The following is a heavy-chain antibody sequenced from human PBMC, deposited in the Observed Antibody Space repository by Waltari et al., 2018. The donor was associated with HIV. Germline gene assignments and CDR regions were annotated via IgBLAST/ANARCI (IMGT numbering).Heavy chain of an antibody. J-gene: IGHJ6*02. CDR3: ARERGFGELDYYYGMDV. V-gene: IGHV4-61*02. CDR2: IYTSGST. CDR1: GGSISSGSYY. Sequence: QVQLQESGPGLVKPSQTLSLTCTVSGGSISSGSYYWSWIRPPAGKGLEWIGRIYTSGSTNYNPSLKSRVTISVDTSKNQFSLKLSSVTAADTAVYYCARERGFGELDYYYGMDVWGQGTTVTVSS. D-gene: IGHD3-10*01.